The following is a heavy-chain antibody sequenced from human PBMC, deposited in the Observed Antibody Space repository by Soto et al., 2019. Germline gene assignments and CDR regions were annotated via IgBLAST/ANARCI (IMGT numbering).Heavy chain of an antibody. Sequence: PGRSLRLSCAASGFTFSTYTMAWVRQAPGKGLEWVSSVGGSGAGTYYADSVKGRFTISRDNSKNTLYLQMNRLRAEDTAIYYCAKAREVPLVRISLAKWGQGTQVTVPQ. D-gene: IGHD3-10*01. CDR2: VGGSGAGT. J-gene: IGHJ4*02. CDR1: GFTFSTYT. V-gene: IGHV3-23*01. CDR3: AKAREVPLVRISLAK.